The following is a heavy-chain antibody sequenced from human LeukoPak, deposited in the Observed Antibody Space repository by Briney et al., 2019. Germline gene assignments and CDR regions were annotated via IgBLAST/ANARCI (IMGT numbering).Heavy chain of an antibody. CDR1: GFTFSSYW. J-gene: IGHJ4*02. CDR2: INSDGSST. D-gene: IGHD3-10*01. CDR3: ASMWSITMVRGVSDY. V-gene: IGHV3-74*01. Sequence: GGSLRLSCAASGFTFSSYWMHWVRQAPGKGLVWVSRINSDGSSTSYADSVKGRFTISRDNAKNTLYLQMNSLRAEDTAVYYCASMWSITMVRGVSDYWGQGTLVTVSS.